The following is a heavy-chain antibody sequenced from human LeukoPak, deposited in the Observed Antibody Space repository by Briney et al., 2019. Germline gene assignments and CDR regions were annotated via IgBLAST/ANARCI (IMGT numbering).Heavy chain of an antibody. J-gene: IGHJ2*01. V-gene: IGHV3-23*01. CDR3: ARGRGWYFDL. D-gene: IGHD3-10*01. CDR2: ISGSGDST. Sequence: AGGSLGLSCAASGFTFSTYAMTWVRQAPGKGLEWVSSISGSGDSTYYADSVKGRFSISRDNSKNTLYLQMNSLRVEDTAVYYCARGRGWYFDLWGRGTLVTVSS. CDR1: GFTFSTYA.